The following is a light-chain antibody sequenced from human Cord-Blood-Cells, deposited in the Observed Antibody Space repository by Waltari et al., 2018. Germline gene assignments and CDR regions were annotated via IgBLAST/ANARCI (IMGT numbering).Light chain of an antibody. Sequence: DIVMTQSPDSLAVSLGERATIHCKFSQSVLYSSNNKNYLAWYQQKPGQPPKLLIYWASTRESGVPDRFSGSGCGTDFTLTISSLQAEDVAVYYCQQYYSTPYTFGQGTKLEIK. CDR3: QQYYSTPYT. CDR2: WAS. J-gene: IGKJ2*01. V-gene: IGKV4-1*01. CDR1: QSVLYSSNNKNY.